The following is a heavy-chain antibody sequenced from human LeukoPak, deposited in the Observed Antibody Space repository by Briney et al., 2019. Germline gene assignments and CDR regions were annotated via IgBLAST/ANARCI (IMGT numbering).Heavy chain of an antibody. CDR3: ARALLGYYDSSGYYPYY. V-gene: IGHV1-69*04. CDR1: GGTFSSYA. D-gene: IGHD3-22*01. J-gene: IGHJ4*02. CDR2: IIPILGIA. Sequence: ASVKVSCKASGGTFSSYAISWVRQAPGQGLEWMGRIIPILGIANYAQKFQGRVTITADKSTSTAYMELSSLRSEDTAVYYWARALLGYYDSSGYYPYYWGQGTLVTVSS.